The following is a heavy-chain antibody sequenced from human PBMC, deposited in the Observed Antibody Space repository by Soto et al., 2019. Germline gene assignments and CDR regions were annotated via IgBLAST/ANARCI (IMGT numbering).Heavy chain of an antibody. Sequence: EVQLVESGGGLVKPGGSLRLSCAASGFTFSSYSMNWVRQAPGKGLEWVSSISSSSSYIYYADSVKGRFTISRDNAKNSLYLQMNSLRAEDTAVYYRASHPPARHDILTGYLPEYYFDYWGPGTLVTVSS. V-gene: IGHV3-21*01. CDR1: GFTFSSYS. CDR2: ISSSSSYI. D-gene: IGHD3-9*01. J-gene: IGHJ4*02. CDR3: ASHPPARHDILTGYLPEYYFDY.